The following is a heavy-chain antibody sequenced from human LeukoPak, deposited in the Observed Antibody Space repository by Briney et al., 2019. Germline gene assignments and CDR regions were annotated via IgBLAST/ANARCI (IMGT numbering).Heavy chain of an antibody. CDR3: ARHMIVVVIRYYFDY. D-gene: IGHD3-22*01. CDR2: IKQDGSEK. Sequence: GGSLRLSCAASGFTFSSYWMSWVRQAPGKGLEWVANIKQDGSEKYYVDSVKGRFTISRDNAQKSLYLQMNSLRAEDTAVYYCARHMIVVVIRYYFDYWGQGTLVTVSS. V-gene: IGHV3-7*01. J-gene: IGHJ4*02. CDR1: GFTFSSYW.